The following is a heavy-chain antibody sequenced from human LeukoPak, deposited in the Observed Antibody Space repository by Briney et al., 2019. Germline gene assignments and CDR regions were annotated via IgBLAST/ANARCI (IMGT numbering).Heavy chain of an antibody. Sequence: GGSLRLSCSASGFNFSAYWMTWVRQAPGKGLEWVASINEDGSEIHYVDSVKGRFTISRDNAKDSLYLQMNSLTAEDTAMYYCVRAYHPGGWFDPWGQGTLVTVSS. V-gene: IGHV3-7*04. CDR2: INEDGSEI. CDR1: GFNFSAYW. D-gene: IGHD2-21*01. J-gene: IGHJ5*02. CDR3: VRAYHPGGWFDP.